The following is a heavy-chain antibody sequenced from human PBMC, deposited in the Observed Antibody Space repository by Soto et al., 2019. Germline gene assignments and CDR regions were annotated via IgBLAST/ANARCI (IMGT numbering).Heavy chain of an antibody. V-gene: IGHV3-11*06. Sequence: QVQLLESGGGLAKPGGSLRLSCAASRFTFSDHYMSWIRQAPGKGLEWISYINPTGSYTHHADSVKGRFTISRDNAENSLYLQMNSLRAEDTALYYCARGHHSMDVWGQGATVTVSS. CDR1: RFTFSDHY. J-gene: IGHJ6*02. CDR3: ARGHHSMDV. CDR2: INPTGSYT.